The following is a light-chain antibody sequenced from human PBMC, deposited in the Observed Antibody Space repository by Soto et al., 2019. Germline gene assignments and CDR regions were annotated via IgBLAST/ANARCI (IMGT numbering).Light chain of an antibody. CDR2: DAS. Sequence: DIQMTQSPSSLSASVGDRVTITCQASQDISNYLNWYQQKPGKAPKLLSYDASNLETGVPSRFSGSGSGTDFTFTISSLQPEDIATYYCQQYDNLSLTFGGGTKVEIK. V-gene: IGKV1-33*01. J-gene: IGKJ4*01. CDR3: QQYDNLSLT. CDR1: QDISNY.